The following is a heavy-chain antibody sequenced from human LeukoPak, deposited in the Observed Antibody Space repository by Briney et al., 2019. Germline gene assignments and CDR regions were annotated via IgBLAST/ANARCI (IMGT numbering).Heavy chain of an antibody. V-gene: IGHV4-59*01. CDR1: GGSISTCY. CDR3: ARAGGYSYALRNYYYMDV. J-gene: IGHJ6*03. D-gene: IGHD5-18*01. CDR2: IYYSGST. Sequence: SETLSLTCTVSGGSISTCYWSWIRQPPGKGLEWIGYIYYSGSTNYNPSLKSRVTISVDTSKNQFSLKLSSVTAADTAVYYCARAGGYSYALRNYYYMDVWGKGTTVTISS.